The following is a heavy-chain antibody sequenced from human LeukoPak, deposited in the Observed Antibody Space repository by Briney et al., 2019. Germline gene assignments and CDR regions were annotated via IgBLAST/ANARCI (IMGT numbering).Heavy chain of an antibody. CDR1: GDSVSSNSAA. CDR2: TYYRSKWYN. J-gene: IGHJ4*02. V-gene: IGHV6-1*01. CDR3: ARDRVGFAKGYSSGWYAFDY. Sequence: SQTLSLTCAISGDSVSSNSAAWNWIRQSPSRGLEWLGRTYYRSKWYNDYAVSVKSRITINPDTSKNQFSLHLNSVTPEDTAVYYCARDRVGFAKGYSSGWYAFDYWGQGTLVTVSS. D-gene: IGHD6-19*01.